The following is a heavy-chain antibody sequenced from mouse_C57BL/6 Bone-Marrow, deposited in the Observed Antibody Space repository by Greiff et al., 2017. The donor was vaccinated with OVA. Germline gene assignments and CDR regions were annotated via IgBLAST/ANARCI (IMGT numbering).Heavy chain of an antibody. J-gene: IGHJ4*01. CDR2: INPNNGGT. D-gene: IGHD1-1*01. V-gene: IGHV1-18*01. CDR1: GYTFTDYN. CDR3: ARRISYYYGSSFYAMDY. Sequence: EVHLVESGPELVKPGASVKIPCKASGYTFTDYNMDWVKQSHGKSLEWIGDINPNNGGTIYNQKFKGKATLTVDKSSSTAYMELRSLTSEDTAVYYCARRISYYYGSSFYAMDYWGQGTSVTVSS.